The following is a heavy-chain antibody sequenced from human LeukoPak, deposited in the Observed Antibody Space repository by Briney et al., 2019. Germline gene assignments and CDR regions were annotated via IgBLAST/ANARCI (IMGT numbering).Heavy chain of an antibody. CDR2: TVGGGDGT. CDR3: AKLTTS. Sequence: VRQXPGKGLEWVAVTVGGGDGTYYADSVKGRFTISRDNSNNTLYLQMNSLRAEDTAVYYCAKLTTSWGQGTLVTVSS. D-gene: IGHD4-11*01. V-gene: IGHV3-23*01. J-gene: IGHJ4*02.